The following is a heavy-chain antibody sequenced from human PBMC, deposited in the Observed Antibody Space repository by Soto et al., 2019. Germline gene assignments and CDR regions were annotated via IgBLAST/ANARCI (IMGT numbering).Heavy chain of an antibody. CDR2: INHSGST. D-gene: IGHD6-19*01. CDR3: ARDVRSGWWGGY. Sequence: QVQLQQWGAGLLKPSETLSLTCAVYGGSFSGYYWSWIRQPPGKGLEWIGEINHSGSTNYNPSLKSRVTISVDTSKSQFSLKLSSVTAADTAVYYCARDVRSGWWGGYWGQASLVSVSS. V-gene: IGHV4-34*01. CDR1: GGSFSGYY. J-gene: IGHJ4*02.